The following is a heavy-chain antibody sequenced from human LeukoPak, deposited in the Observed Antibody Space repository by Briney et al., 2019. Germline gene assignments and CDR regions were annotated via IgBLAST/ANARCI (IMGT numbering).Heavy chain of an antibody. D-gene: IGHD6-19*01. CDR2: ISGRDGKA. Sequence: GGSLRLSCAPSVFTFSTYVMNWVRQAPGKGLEWVSDISGRDGKAYYAHSVKGRFTNSRDNSKNTLYLQMNSLRAEDTAVYFCARDNPRGSGNYGPSVYDYWGQGTLATVSS. J-gene: IGHJ4*02. CDR1: VFTFSTYV. CDR3: ARDNPRGSGNYGPSVYDY. V-gene: IGHV3-23*01.